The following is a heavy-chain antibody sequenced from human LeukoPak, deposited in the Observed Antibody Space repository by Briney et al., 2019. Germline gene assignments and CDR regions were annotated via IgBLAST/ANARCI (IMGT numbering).Heavy chain of an antibody. Sequence: SETLSLTCAVYGGSFSGYYWSWIRQPPGKGLEWIGYIYYSGSTNYNPSLKSRVTISVDTSKNQFSLKLSSVTAADTAVYYCAREAYCGGDCYSYYFDYWGQGTLVTVSS. J-gene: IGHJ4*02. CDR1: GGSFSGYY. D-gene: IGHD2-21*02. V-gene: IGHV4-59*01. CDR3: AREAYCGGDCYSYYFDY. CDR2: IYYSGST.